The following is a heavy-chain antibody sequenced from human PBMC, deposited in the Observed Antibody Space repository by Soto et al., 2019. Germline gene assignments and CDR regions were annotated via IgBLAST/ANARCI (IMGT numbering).Heavy chain of an antibody. CDR3: ARGVAARPYYYYYMDV. J-gene: IGHJ6*03. CDR2: IYYSGST. CDR1: GGSISSGGYY. D-gene: IGHD6-6*01. V-gene: IGHV4-31*03. Sequence: PSETLSLTCTVSGGSISSGGYYWSWIRQHPGKGLEWIGYIYYSGSTYYNPSLKSRVTISVDTSKNQFSLKLSSVTAADTAVYYCARGVAARPYYYYYMDVWGKGTTVTVS.